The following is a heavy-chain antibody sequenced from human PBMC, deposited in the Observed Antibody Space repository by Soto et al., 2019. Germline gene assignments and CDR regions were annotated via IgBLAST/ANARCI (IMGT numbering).Heavy chain of an antibody. CDR1: GFSLSTSGVG. J-gene: IGHJ4*02. CDR3: AHRTSQQLVLGY. D-gene: IGHD6-13*01. V-gene: IGHV2-5*02. CDR2: IYWDDDK. Sequence: QITLKESGPTLVKPTQTLTLTCTFSGFSLSTSGVGVGWIRQPPGKALEWLALIYWDDDKRYSPSPKSRLTITKDPSKNQVVLTMTNMDPVDTATYYCAHRTSQQLVLGYWGQGTLVTVSS.